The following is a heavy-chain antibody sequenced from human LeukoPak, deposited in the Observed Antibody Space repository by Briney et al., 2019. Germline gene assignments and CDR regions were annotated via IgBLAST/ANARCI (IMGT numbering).Heavy chain of an antibody. CDR1: GFTFSSYG. D-gene: IGHD2-2*01. CDR3: AKSSTRGYFDY. V-gene: IGHV3-23*01. Sequence: PGGSLRLSCAASGFTFSSYGMSWARQAPGKGLELVSAISGSGGSTYYADSVKGRFTISRDNSKNTLYLQMNSLRAEDTAVYYCAKSSTRGYFDYWGQGTLVTVSS. J-gene: IGHJ4*02. CDR2: ISGSGGST.